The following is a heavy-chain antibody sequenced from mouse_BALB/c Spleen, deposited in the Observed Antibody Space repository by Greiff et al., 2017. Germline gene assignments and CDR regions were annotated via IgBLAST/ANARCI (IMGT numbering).Heavy chain of an antibody. J-gene: IGHJ4*01. CDR3: ARRRWDYAMDY. CDR2: ISNGGGST. Sequence: EVQGVESGGGLVQPGGSLKLSCAASGFTFSSYTMSWVRQTPEKRLEWVAYISNGGGSTYYPDTVKGRFTISRDNAKNTLYLQMSSLKSEDTAMYYCARRRWDYAMDYWGQGTSVTVSS. CDR1: GFTFSSYT. V-gene: IGHV5-12-2*01. D-gene: IGHD1-1*02.